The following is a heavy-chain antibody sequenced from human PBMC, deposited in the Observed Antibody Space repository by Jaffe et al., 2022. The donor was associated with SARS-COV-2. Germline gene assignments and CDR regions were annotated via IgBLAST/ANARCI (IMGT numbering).Heavy chain of an antibody. CDR1: GGSFSGYY. J-gene: IGHJ5*02. V-gene: IGHV4-34*01. CDR3: ARHSGGYDSIGYPWRWFDP. D-gene: IGHD3-22*01. CDR2: INHSGNT. Sequence: QVQLQQWGAGLLKPSETLSLTCAVHGGSFSGYYWTWIRQPPGKGLEWIGEINHSGNTNYNASLKSRVTISLDTSRKQFSLNLGSVTAADTAMYYCARHSGGYDSIGYPWRWFDPWGQGTLVTVSS.